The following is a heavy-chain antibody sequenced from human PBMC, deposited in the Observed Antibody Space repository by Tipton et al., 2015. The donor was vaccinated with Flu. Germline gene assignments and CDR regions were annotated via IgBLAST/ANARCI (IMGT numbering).Heavy chain of an antibody. Sequence: TLSLTCSVYGGSFSGYYWTWIRQPPGKGLEWIGEINHSGSTHYSSSLKSRVTMSVDSSKNQFSLHLSSVTAADTAVYYCARVSPRRVTTIVVVMLPEGYFDYWGQGTQVTVSS. D-gene: IGHD3-22*01. CDR2: INHSGST. J-gene: IGHJ4*02. CDR3: ARVSPRRVTTIVVVMLPEGYFDY. CDR1: GGSFSGYY. V-gene: IGHV4-34*01.